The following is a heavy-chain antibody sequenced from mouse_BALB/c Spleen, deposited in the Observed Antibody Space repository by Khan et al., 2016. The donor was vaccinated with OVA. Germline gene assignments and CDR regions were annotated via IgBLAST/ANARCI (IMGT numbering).Heavy chain of an antibody. CDR3: AGDLTWSFVY. CDR2: ISSVGDYT. D-gene: IGHD2-13*01. CDR1: GFTFSSYS. J-gene: IGHJ3*01. Sequence: EVELVESGGDLVKPGGSLKLSCAASGFTFSSYSMSWVRQTPDKRLEWVTTISSVGDYTYYPDSVKGRFTISRDNAKNTLYLQMSSLKSEDTAMYYCAGDLTWSFVYWGQGTLVTVSA. V-gene: IGHV5-6*01.